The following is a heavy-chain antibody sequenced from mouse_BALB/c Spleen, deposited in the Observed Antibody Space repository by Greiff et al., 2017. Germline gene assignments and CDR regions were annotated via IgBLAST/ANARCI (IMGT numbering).Heavy chain of an antibody. J-gene: IGHJ2*01. CDR3: ARGKGYGRDFFDY. D-gene: IGHD2-2*01. CDR1: GYTFSSYW. CDR2: ILPGSGST. V-gene: IGHV1-9*01. Sequence: VQLQQSGAELMKPGASVKISCKATGYTFSSYWIEWVKQRPGHGLEWIGEILPGSGSTNYNEKFKGKATFTADTSSNTAYMQLSSLTSEASAVYYCARGKGYGRDFFDYWGQGTTLTVSS.